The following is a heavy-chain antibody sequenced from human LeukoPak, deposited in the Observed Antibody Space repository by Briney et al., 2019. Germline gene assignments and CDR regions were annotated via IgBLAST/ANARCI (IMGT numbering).Heavy chain of an antibody. Sequence: SETLSLTCTVSGGSISSSSYYWGWIRQPPGKGLEWIGSIYYSGSTYYNPSLKSRVTISVDTSKNQFSLKLSSVTAADTAVYYCARGYDSNGYIYYYYYMDVWGKGTTVTVSS. V-gene: IGHV4-39*01. CDR3: ARGYDSNGYIYYYYYMDV. J-gene: IGHJ6*03. D-gene: IGHD3-22*01. CDR2: IYYSGST. CDR1: GGSISSSSYY.